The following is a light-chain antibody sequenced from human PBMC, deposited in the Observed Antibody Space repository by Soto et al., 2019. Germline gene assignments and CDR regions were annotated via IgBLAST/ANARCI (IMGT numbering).Light chain of an antibody. J-gene: IGLJ3*02. CDR2: STN. Sequence: QTVVTQEPSFSVSTGRTVTLTCGLSSGSVSTSYYPSWYQQTTGQAPRTLIYSTNTRSSGVPDRFSGSILGNRAALTITGAQADEESFYYCVLFMGIGIWVFCGGTKLTVL. V-gene: IGLV8-61*01. CDR1: SGSVSTSYY. CDR3: VLFMGIGIWV.